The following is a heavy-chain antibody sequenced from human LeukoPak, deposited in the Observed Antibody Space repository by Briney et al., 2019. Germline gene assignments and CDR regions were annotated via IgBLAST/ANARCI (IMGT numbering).Heavy chain of an antibody. CDR1: GYTFTSYG. D-gene: IGHD3-22*01. V-gene: IGHV1-18*01. CDR2: ISAYNGNT. J-gene: IGHJ4*02. CDR3: ARDGGYYYDSSGYPDY. Sequence: AAVKDSCKASGYTFTSYGICWVRQAPGQGLEWMGWISAYNGNTNYAQKLQGRVTMTTDTSTSTAYMELRSLRSDDTAVYYCARDGGYYYDSSGYPDYWGQGTLVTVSS.